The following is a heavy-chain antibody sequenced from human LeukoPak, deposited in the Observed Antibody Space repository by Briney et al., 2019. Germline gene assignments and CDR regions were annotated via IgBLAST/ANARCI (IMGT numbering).Heavy chain of an antibody. Sequence: GGSLRLSCAASGFTFTSFSLNWVRQAPGKGLEWVSSISSSTTYMYYADSVKGRFTISRDNAENSLYLQMNSLRAEDTAVYYCAKNSRGDYVAFDIRGQGTMVTVSS. D-gene: IGHD4-17*01. CDR3: AKNSRGDYVAFDI. CDR2: ISSSTTYM. V-gene: IGHV3-21*04. CDR1: GFTFTSFS. J-gene: IGHJ3*02.